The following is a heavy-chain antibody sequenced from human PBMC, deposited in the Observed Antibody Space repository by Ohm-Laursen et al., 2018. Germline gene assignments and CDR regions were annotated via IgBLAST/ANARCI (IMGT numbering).Heavy chain of an antibody. V-gene: IGHV4-59*08. CDR1: GGSISSYY. CDR3: ARHSGYYGMDV. CDR2: IYYSGST. J-gene: IGHJ6*02. Sequence: SDTLSLTCAVSGGSISSYYWSWIRQPPGKGLEWIGYIYYSGSTNYNPSLKSRVTISVDTSKNQFSLKLSSVTAADTAVYYCARHSGYYGMDVWGQGTTVTVSS.